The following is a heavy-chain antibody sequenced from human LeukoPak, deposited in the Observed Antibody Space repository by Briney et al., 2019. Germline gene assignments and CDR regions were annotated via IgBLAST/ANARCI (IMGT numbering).Heavy chain of an antibody. J-gene: IGHJ4*02. CDR3: AKDMYYDSSGPVFDY. V-gene: IGHV3-23*01. CDR1: TFTFSNNG. D-gene: IGHD3-22*01. CDR2: TSGSGTNT. Sequence: PAVYLRLSCSAYTFTFSNNGMRWDRPAPGLGLVGVLTTSGSGTNTYHADSGKVRITIYTYTSKNTLYLQMNSPRAEDTAVYYCAKDMYYDSSGPVFDYWGQGTLVTVSS.